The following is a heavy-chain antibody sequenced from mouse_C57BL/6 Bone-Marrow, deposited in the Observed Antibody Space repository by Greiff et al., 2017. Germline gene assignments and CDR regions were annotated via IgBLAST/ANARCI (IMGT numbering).Heavy chain of an antibody. CDR3: ARVRLPDYFDY. CDR1: GYTFPDYY. J-gene: IGHJ2*01. CDR2: INPNNGGT. V-gene: IGHV1-26*01. Sequence: EAQLQQSGPELVKLGASVKISCKASGYTFPDYYMNWVKQSHGKSLAWIGDINPNNGGTSYNQKFKGKATLTVDKSSSTAYMELRSLTSEDAAVYYCARVRLPDYFDYWGQGTTLTVSS. D-gene: IGHD2-2*01.